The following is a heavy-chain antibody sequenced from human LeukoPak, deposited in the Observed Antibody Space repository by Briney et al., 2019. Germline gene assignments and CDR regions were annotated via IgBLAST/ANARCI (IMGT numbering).Heavy chain of an antibody. CDR1: GFTFSNYW. J-gene: IGHJ4*02. CDR2: IKQDGSEN. Sequence: SGGSLRLSCAASGFTFSNYWMSWVRQAPGKGLEWVANIKQDGSENYYVGSVKGRFTISRDNAKNALYPQMNSLRAEDTAVYYCARDRPGTSGYSSSWHYFDYWGQGTLVTVSS. CDR3: ARDRPGTSGYSSSWHYFDY. D-gene: IGHD6-13*01. V-gene: IGHV3-7*01.